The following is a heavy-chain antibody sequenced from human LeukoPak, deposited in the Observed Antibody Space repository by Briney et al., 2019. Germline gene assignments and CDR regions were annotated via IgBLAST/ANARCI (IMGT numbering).Heavy chain of an antibody. Sequence: GGSLRLSCAASGFTFSRYWMSWVRQAPGKGLEWVANIKQDGSEDYYVGSVKGRFTISRDNAKNSLYLQMNSLRAEDTAVYYCAAEKIAAVTFFDYWGQGILVTVSS. V-gene: IGHV3-7*01. D-gene: IGHD6-13*01. CDR2: IKQDGSED. J-gene: IGHJ4*02. CDR3: AAEKIAAVTFFDY. CDR1: GFTFSRYW.